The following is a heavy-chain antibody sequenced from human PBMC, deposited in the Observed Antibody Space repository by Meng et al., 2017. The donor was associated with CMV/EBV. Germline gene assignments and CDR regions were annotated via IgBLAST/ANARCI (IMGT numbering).Heavy chain of an antibody. CDR1: GGSISSYY. J-gene: IGHJ6*02. CDR2: IYYSWST. CDR3: ARGADIVVVPAAIRPIGYYYGMDV. D-gene: IGHD2-2*02. Sequence: SETLSLTCTVSGGSISSYYWSWIRLPPGKGLELIGYIYYSWSTNYNPSLKSRVTISVDTSNNQFSLKLSSVTAADTAVYYCARGADIVVVPAAIRPIGYYYGMDVWGQGTTVTVSS. V-gene: IGHV4-59*01.